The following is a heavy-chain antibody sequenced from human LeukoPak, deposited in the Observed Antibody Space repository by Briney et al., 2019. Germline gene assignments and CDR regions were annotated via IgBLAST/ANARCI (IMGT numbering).Heavy chain of an antibody. J-gene: IGHJ4*02. Sequence: SETLSLTCAVYGGSFSGYYWSWIRQPPGKGLEWIGEINHSGSTNYNPSLKSRVTISVDTSKNQFSLKLSSVTAADTAVYYCARVATTTNPPQRPFDYWGQGTLVTVSS. CDR3: ARVATTTNPPQRPFDY. CDR2: INHSGST. D-gene: IGHD6-25*01. V-gene: IGHV4-34*01. CDR1: GGSFSGYY.